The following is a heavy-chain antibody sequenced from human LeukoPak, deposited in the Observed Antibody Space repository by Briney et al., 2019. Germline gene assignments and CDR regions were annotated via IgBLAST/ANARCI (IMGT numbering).Heavy chain of an antibody. V-gene: IGHV3-7*05. J-gene: IGHJ4*02. Sequence: GESLKISCAASGFTFSSYWMSWVRRAPGKGLEWVANINKDGSEKRYMDSVKGRFTISRDNAKNSLYLQMNSLRAEDTAVYYCAKDSVDTSMGLDYWGQGTLVTVSS. CDR3: AKDSVDTSMGLDY. CDR1: GFTFSSYW. D-gene: IGHD5-18*01. CDR2: INKDGSEK.